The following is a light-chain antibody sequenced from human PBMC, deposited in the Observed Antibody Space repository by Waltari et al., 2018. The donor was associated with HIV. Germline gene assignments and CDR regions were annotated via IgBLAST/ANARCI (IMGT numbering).Light chain of an antibody. CDR3: QQYHNYWT. CDR2: CAS. Sequence: VVLTQSPATVSVSPGGRVILSSRASQSVTKNLAWYQQKPGEAPRLVICCASTRAAGVPARCTGRGSGTQFILTISSLQSEDFAIYYCQQYHNYWTFGQGSK. CDR1: QSVTKN. J-gene: IGKJ1*01. V-gene: IGKV3-15*01.